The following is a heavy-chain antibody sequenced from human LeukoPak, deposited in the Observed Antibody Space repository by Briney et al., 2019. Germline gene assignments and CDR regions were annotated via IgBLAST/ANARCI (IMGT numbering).Heavy chain of an antibody. V-gene: IGHV1-69*13. CDR1: GGTFSSYA. CDR2: IIPIFGTA. Sequence: ASVKVSCKASGGTFSSYAISWVRQAPGQGLEWMGGIIPIFGTANYAQKFQGRVTITADESTSTAYMELSSLRSEDTAVSYCARGVTIFGVTYYFDYWGQGTLVTVSS. CDR3: ARGVTIFGVTYYFDY. D-gene: IGHD3-3*01. J-gene: IGHJ4*02.